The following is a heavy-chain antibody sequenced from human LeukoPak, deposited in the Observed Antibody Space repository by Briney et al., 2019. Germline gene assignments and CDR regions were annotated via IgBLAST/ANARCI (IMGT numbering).Heavy chain of an antibody. J-gene: IGHJ4*02. Sequence: GGSLRLSCAASGFTVSGNYINWVRQAPGKGLEWVSLIYGSTSADYADSVKGRFTISRGTSMNTVYPQMNSLRVEDTAVYYCASYLYWWSDLGYWGQGTLVTVSS. CDR2: IYGSTSA. CDR3: ASYLYWWSDLGY. V-gene: IGHV3-66*01. D-gene: IGHD2-8*02. CDR1: GFTVSGNY.